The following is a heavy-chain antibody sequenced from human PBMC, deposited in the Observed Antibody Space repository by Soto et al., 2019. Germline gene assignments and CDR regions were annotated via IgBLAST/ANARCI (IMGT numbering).Heavy chain of an antibody. Sequence: QITLKESSPTLVKPTQTLTLTCTFSGFSLNTGGKGVGWIRQPPGKALEWLALIYWNDDKRYSPSLKSRLTITKDTSKNQVVLTMTNMFPVDTATYYCAHRGYGDYPRDNWFDPWGQGTLVTVSS. V-gene: IGHV2-5*01. J-gene: IGHJ5*02. CDR1: GFSLNTGGKG. CDR3: AHRGYGDYPRDNWFDP. D-gene: IGHD4-17*01. CDR2: IYWNDDK.